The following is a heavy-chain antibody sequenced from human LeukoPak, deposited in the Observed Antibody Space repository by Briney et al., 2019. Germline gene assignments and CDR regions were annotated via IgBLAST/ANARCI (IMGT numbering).Heavy chain of an antibody. CDR3: ASTSGSYETVYYYYGMDV. Sequence: ASVKVSCKASGYTFTGYYMHWVRQAPGQGLEWMGWINTNTGNPTYAQGFTGRFVFSLDTSVSTAYLQISSLKAEDTAVYYCASTSGSYETVYYYYGMDVWGQGTTVTVSS. CDR1: GYTFTGYY. D-gene: IGHD1-26*01. V-gene: IGHV7-4-1*02. CDR2: INTNTGNP. J-gene: IGHJ6*02.